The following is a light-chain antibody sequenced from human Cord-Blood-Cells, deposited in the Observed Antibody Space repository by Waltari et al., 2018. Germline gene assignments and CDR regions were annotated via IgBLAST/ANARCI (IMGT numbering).Light chain of an antibody. CDR3: CSYAGSSTFVV. CDR2: EGS. Sequence: QSALTQPASVSGSPGQSITISCTGPRSDVGSYNLVSWYQQHPGKAPKLMIYEGSKRPSVVSNRFSGSKSGNTASLTISGLQAEDEADYYCCSYAGSSTFVVFGGGTKLTVL. J-gene: IGLJ2*01. CDR1: RSDVGSYNL. V-gene: IGLV2-23*01.